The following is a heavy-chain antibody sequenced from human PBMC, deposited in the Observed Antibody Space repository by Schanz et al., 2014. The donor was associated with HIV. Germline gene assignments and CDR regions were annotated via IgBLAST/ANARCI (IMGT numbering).Heavy chain of an antibody. D-gene: IGHD3-22*01. J-gene: IGHJ6*02. CDR1: GFTFDNYG. V-gene: IGHV3-30*18. CDR2: MSYDGIRK. CDR3: AKDRNHYDSRYRGKGNYYYYYGMDV. Sequence: GQLVESGGGVVQPGRSLRLSCVASGFTFDNYGMHWVRQAPGKGLEWVAVMSYDGIRKNYADSVKGRFTISRDNSKNTLYLQMKSLRPEDTAVYYCAKDRNHYDSRYRGKGNYYYYYGMDVWGQGTTVTVSS.